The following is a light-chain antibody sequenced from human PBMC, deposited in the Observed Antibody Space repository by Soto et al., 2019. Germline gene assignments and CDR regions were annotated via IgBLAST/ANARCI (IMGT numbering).Light chain of an antibody. J-gene: IGLJ1*01. V-gene: IGLV2-23*02. Sequence: QSVLTPPASVYGSPGQSITISCTRTSSDVGSYNLVSWYQQHPGKAPKLMIYEVSKRPSGVSNRFSGSKSGNTASLTISGLQAEDEADYYCCSYAGSSTFVFGTGTKVTVL. CDR3: CSYAGSSTFV. CDR1: SSDVGSYNL. CDR2: EVS.